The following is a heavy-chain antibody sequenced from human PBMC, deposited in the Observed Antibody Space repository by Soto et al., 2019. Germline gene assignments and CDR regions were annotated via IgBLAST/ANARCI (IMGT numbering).Heavy chain of an antibody. CDR2: ISSSGSTI. J-gene: IGHJ6*02. V-gene: IGHV3-11*01. Sequence: LRLSCAASGFTFSDYYMSWIRQAPGKGLEWVSYISSSGSTIYYADSVKGRFTISRDNAKNSLYLQMNSLRAEDTAVYYCARDSPDCSGGSCYPGGIYYYYGMDVWGQGTTVTVSS. D-gene: IGHD2-15*01. CDR3: ARDSPDCSGGSCYPGGIYYYYGMDV. CDR1: GFTFSDYY.